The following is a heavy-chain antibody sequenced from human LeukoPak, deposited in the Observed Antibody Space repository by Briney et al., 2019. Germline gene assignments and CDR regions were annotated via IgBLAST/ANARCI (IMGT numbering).Heavy chain of an antibody. D-gene: IGHD5-24*01. Sequence: SETLSLTCTVSGGSISSYYWSWIRQPPGKGLEWIGYIYYSGSTNYNPSLKSRVTISVDTSKNQFSLKLSSVTAADTAVYYRARQGDGYNLWFDYWGQGTLVTVSS. CDR2: IYYSGST. CDR3: ARQGDGYNLWFDY. J-gene: IGHJ4*02. V-gene: IGHV4-59*08. CDR1: GGSISSYY.